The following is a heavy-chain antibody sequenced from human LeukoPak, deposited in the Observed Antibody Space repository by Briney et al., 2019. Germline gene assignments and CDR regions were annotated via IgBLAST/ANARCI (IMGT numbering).Heavy chain of an antibody. Sequence: PSETLSLTRAVHGGSFSGYYWSWIRQPPGKGLEWIGEINHSGSTNYNPSLKSRVTISVDTSKNQFSLKLSSVTAADTAVYYCARHYYDSSGYYGPDDYWGQGTLVTVSS. V-gene: IGHV4-34*01. CDR2: INHSGST. CDR1: GGSFSGYY. D-gene: IGHD3-22*01. CDR3: ARHYYDSSGYYGPDDY. J-gene: IGHJ4*02.